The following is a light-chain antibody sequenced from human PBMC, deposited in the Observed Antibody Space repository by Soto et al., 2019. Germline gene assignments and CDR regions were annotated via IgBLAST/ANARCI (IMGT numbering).Light chain of an antibody. J-gene: IGKJ1*01. CDR2: GAS. CDR3: QQYNKWWT. Sequence: EIVMTQSPATLSVSPGERATLSCRASQSVNNNLAWYQQKPGQAPRLLIYGASTRATCIPARFSGSGSGTESTLTISSLQSEYFAVYYCQQYNKWWTFGQGTKVEIK. V-gene: IGKV3-15*01. CDR1: QSVNNN.